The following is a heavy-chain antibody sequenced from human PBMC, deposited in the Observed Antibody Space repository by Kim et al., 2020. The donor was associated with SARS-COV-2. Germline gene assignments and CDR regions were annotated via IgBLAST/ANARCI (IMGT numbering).Heavy chain of an antibody. CDR3: AKVESGYGNYYYGMDV. V-gene: IGHV3-30*18. D-gene: IGHD5-12*01. J-gene: IGHJ6*02. CDR1: GFTFSSFG. Sequence: GGSPRLSCAASGFTFSSFGMHWVRQAPGKGLEWVALISYDGSNKYYADSVKGRFTISRDNSKNTLYLQMSSLRAEDTAFYYCAKVESGYGNYYYGMDVWGQGTTVTVSS. CDR2: ISYDGSNK.